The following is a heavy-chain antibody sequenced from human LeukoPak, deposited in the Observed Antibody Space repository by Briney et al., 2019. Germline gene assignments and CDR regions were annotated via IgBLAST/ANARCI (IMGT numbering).Heavy chain of an antibody. J-gene: IGHJ4*02. CDR1: GDSVSSNSAA. CDR2: TYYRSKWYN. Sequence: SQTLSLTCAISGDSVSSNSAAWNWIRQSPSRGLEWLGRTYYRSKWYNDYAVSVKSRITINPDTSKNQFSLQLNSVTPEDTAVYYCAKGGYVWGWGYDFWSGSRSHYFDYWGQGTLVTVSS. V-gene: IGHV6-1*01. D-gene: IGHD3-3*01. CDR3: AKGGYVWGWGYDFWSGSRSHYFDY.